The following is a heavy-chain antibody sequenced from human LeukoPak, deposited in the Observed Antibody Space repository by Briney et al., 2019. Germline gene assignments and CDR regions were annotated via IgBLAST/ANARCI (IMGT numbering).Heavy chain of an antibody. D-gene: IGHD1-26*01. CDR1: GYTFTSYY. J-gene: IGHJ3*02. CDR3: AKTGSYLSFDI. V-gene: IGHV1-46*01. Sequence: ASVKGSCKASGYTFTSYYMHWVRQAPGQGLEWMGINNPSGGSTSYAQKFQGRVTMTRDTSTSTVYMELSSLRSEDTAVYYCAKTGSYLSFDIWAQGTMVTVSS. CDR2: NNPSGGST.